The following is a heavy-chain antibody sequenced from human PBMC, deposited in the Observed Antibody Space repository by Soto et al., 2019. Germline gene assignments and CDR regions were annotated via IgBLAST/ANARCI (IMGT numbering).Heavy chain of an antibody. Sequence: QVQLVESGGGLVKPGGSLTLSCAASGFIFRDYSISWIRQAPGKGLEWISCSSNRDRCTYYADSVTDRFTISKDNAKNLVYLHMNTLRVEDTAVYYWARAWRIETVGLITMSKGMDVWGQGTTVTVSS. V-gene: IGHV3-11*01. D-gene: IGHD3-10*02. CDR1: GFIFRDYS. CDR3: ARAWRIETVGLITMSKGMDV. CDR2: SSNRDRCT. J-gene: IGHJ6*02.